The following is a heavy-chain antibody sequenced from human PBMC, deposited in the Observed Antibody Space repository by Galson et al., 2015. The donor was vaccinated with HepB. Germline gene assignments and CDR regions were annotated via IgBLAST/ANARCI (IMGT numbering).Heavy chain of an antibody. Sequence: SLRLSCAASGLTFSSYGMHWVRQAPGKGLEWVAVIWYDGSNKYYADSVKGRFTISRDNSKNTLYLQMYSLRAEDTAVYYCARDGRKQLRPGYYYYGMDVWGQGTTVTVSS. V-gene: IGHV3-33*01. D-gene: IGHD6-6*01. CDR2: IWYDGSNK. CDR1: GLTFSSYG. CDR3: ARDGRKQLRPGYYYYGMDV. J-gene: IGHJ6*02.